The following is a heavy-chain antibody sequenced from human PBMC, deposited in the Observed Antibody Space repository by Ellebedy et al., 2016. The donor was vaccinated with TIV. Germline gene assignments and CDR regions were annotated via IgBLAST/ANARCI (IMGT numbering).Heavy chain of an antibody. CDR2: IYQDGSEK. V-gene: IGHV3-7*01. Sequence: GGSLRLSCAASGFNFNSYWMGWVRQAPGKGLEWVANIYQDGSEKYYVDSAKGRFTISRDNPKKSLFLQMNSLRVEDTAVYYCARRGSYGDYAVQVNSWFDRWGRGTLVSVSS. CDR1: GFNFNSYW. CDR3: ARRGSYGDYAVQVNSWFDR. D-gene: IGHD3-16*01. J-gene: IGHJ5*02.